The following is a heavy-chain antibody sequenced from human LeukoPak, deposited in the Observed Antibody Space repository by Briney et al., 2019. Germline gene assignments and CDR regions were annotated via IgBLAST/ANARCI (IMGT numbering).Heavy chain of an antibody. Sequence: ASVKVSCKASGGTFSSYAISWVRQAPGQGLEWMGGIIPIFGTANYAQKFQGRVTITADESTSTAYMELSSLRSEDTAVYYCAALLWFGELFPIYFDYWGQGTLVTVSS. CDR2: IIPIFGTA. J-gene: IGHJ4*02. CDR1: GGTFSSYA. V-gene: IGHV1-69*13. D-gene: IGHD3-10*01. CDR3: AALLWFGELFPIYFDY.